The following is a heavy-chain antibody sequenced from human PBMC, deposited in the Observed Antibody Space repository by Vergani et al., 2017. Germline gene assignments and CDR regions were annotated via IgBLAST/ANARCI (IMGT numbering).Heavy chain of an antibody. D-gene: IGHD3-3*01. V-gene: IGHV3-9*01. Sequence: EVQLVESGGGLVQPGRSLRLSCAASGFTFDDYAMHWVRQAPGKGLEWVYGISWNSGSIGYADSVKGRFTISRDNAKNSLYLQMNSLRAEDTALYYCAKDHYDFWSGYPNLSPFDLWGRGTLVTVSS. CDR1: GFTFDDYA. J-gene: IGHJ2*01. CDR2: ISWNSGSI. CDR3: AKDHYDFWSGYPNLSPFDL.